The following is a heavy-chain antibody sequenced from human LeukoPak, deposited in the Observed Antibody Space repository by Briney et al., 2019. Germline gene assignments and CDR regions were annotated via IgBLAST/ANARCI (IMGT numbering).Heavy chain of an antibody. J-gene: IGHJ4*02. CDR3: ARGLDGSGFLLDY. CDR1: GYGFTSYW. V-gene: IGHV5-51*01. CDR2: IFPGDSDT. D-gene: IGHD3-10*01. Sequence: GESLKISCKTSGYGFTSYWIAWVRQMPGKGLQCMGIIFPGDSDTSYSPSFQGQITISTDKFISTAYLQWNSLKASDTAMYYCARGLDGSGFLLDYWGQGTLVTVSS.